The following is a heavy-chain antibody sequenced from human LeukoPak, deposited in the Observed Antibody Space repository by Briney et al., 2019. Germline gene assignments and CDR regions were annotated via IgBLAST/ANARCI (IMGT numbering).Heavy chain of an antibody. D-gene: IGHD3-3*01. Sequence: PGGSLRLSCAASGFTFSSYAMSWVRQSPGKGLEWIGEMSHSGSTNYNPSLESRVTMSVDKSKNQFSLKLSSVTAADTAVYYCARRPRITIFGVVTPRYFQHWGQGTLVTVSS. V-gene: IGHV4-4*02. J-gene: IGHJ1*01. CDR3: ARRPRITIFGVVTPRYFQH. CDR1: GFTFSSYAM. CDR2: MSHSGST.